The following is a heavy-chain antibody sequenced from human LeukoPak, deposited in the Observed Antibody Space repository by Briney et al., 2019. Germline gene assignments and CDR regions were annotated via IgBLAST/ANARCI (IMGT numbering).Heavy chain of an antibody. D-gene: IGHD3-9*01. CDR2: INPNTGGT. Sequence: ASVKVSCKASGYRFTDYYMHWVRQAPGQGLEWMGWINPNTGGTNYAQKFQGRVTMTRDTSISTAYMELSRLRSDDTAVYYCARAGPPTYYDILTGYYRVPVRASSMDVWGKGTTVTISS. CDR1: GYRFTDYY. J-gene: IGHJ6*03. V-gene: IGHV1-2*02. CDR3: ARAGPPTYYDILTGYYRVPVRASSMDV.